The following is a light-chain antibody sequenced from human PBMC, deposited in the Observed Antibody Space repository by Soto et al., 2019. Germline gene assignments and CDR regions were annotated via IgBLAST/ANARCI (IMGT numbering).Light chain of an antibody. CDR2: GAS. J-gene: IGKJ1*01. V-gene: IGKV3-15*01. CDR1: QTVTSDY. Sequence: EIVLTQSPGTLSLSPGERATLSCRASQTVTSDYLAWYQQRPGQAPRLLIYGASTRATGIPARFSGSGSGTEFTLTISSLQSEDFAVYYCQQYNNWPFVTFGQGTKVEIK. CDR3: QQYNNWPFVT.